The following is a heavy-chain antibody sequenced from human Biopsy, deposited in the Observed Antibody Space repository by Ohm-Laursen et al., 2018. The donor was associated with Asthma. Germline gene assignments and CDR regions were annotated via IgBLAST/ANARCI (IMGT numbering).Heavy chain of an antibody. CDR1: GYTFISYA. V-gene: IGHV1-3*01. D-gene: IGHD3-9*01. CDR2: INAGNGNT. Sequence: SVKASCKASGYTFISYAIHWVRQAPGQRLEWMGWINAGNGNTKYSQKFQGRVTITRDTSASTAYMELSSLRSEDTAVYYYARTYYDFLTGQVDDAFAIRGQGTMVTVSS. CDR3: ARTYYDFLTGQVDDAFAI. J-gene: IGHJ3*02.